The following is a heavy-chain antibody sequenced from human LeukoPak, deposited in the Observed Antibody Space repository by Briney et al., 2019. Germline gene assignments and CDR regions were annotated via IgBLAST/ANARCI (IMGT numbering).Heavy chain of an antibody. CDR3: ARRFRFGEAMFDP. CDR2: INHSGST. J-gene: IGHJ5*02. D-gene: IGHD3-10*01. V-gene: IGHV4-34*01. CDR1: GGSFSGYY. Sequence: PSETLPLTCAVYGGSFSGYYWSWIRQPPGKGLEWIGEINHSGSTNYNPSLKSRVTISVDTSKNQFSLKLSSVTAADTAVYYCARRFRFGEAMFDPWGQGTLVTVSS.